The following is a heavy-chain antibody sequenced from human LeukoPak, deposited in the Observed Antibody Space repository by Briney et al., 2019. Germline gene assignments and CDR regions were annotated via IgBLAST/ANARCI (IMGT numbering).Heavy chain of an antibody. CDR3: ARDREDIVVVPAAKGGYYYYYMDV. CDR1: GGTFSSYA. CDR2: IIPIFGTA. D-gene: IGHD2-2*01. V-gene: IGHV1-69*05. J-gene: IGHJ6*03. Sequence: ASVKVSCKASGGTFSSYAISWVRQAPGQGLEWMGGIIPIFGTANYAQKFQGRVTITTDESTNTAYMEQSSLRSEDTAVYYCARDREDIVVVPAAKGGYYYYYMDVWGKGTTVTVSS.